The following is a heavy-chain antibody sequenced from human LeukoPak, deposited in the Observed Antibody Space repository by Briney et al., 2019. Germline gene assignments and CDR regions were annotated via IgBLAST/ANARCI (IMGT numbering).Heavy chain of an antibody. CDR3: ARESTVTKPDY. J-gene: IGHJ4*02. V-gene: IGHV1-18*01. Sequence: GASVKVSCEASGYTFTSYAISWVRQAPGLGLEWMGWISAYNGNTNYAQKFQGRVTMTTDTSTSTAYMELRSLRSDDTAVYYCARESTVTKPDYWGQGPLVTVSS. CDR2: ISAYNGNT. CDR1: GYTFTSYA. D-gene: IGHD4-17*01.